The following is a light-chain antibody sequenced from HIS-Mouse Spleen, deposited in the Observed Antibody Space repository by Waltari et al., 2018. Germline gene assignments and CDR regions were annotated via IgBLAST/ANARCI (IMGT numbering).Light chain of an antibody. J-gene: IGLJ2*01. CDR2: ADS. CDR3: YSTDSSGNHRV. V-gene: IGLV3-10*01. CDR1: ALPKKY. Sequence: SYELPQPPSLSVSPGQTARTTCSGYALPKKYAYWYQQKSGQAPVLVTYADSKRPSGIPERFSGSSSGTMATLTISGAQVEDEADYYCYSTDSSGNHRVFGGGTKLTVL.